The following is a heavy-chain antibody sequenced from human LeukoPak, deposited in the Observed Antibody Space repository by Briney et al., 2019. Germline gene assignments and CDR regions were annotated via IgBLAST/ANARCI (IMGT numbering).Heavy chain of an antibody. CDR3: ATTPRHYYDSSGNYYDYFDY. V-gene: IGHV1-24*01. J-gene: IGHJ4*02. D-gene: IGHD3-22*01. CDR2: FDPEDGET. Sequence: ASVKVSCKVSGYTLTELSMHWVRQAPGKGLEWMGGFDPEDGETIYAQKFQGRVTMTEDTSTDTAYMELSSLRSEDTAVYYCATTPRHYYDSSGNYYDYFDYWGQGTLVTVSS. CDR1: GYTLTELS.